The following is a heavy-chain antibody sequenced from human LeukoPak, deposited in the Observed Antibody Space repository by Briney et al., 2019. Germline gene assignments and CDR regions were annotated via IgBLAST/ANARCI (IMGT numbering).Heavy chain of an antibody. Sequence: ASVKVSSKASGYGFTTYGISWGREAPGQGRGWVGGISTYRGETNYTKTVQGRVAMTTHKSTSTAYMELRSLISDDKAVFYCARLEGGYWGQGTLVTVSS. CDR3: ARLEGGY. CDR2: ISTYRGET. CDR1: GYGFTTYG. V-gene: IGHV1-18*04. D-gene: IGHD5-24*01. J-gene: IGHJ4*02.